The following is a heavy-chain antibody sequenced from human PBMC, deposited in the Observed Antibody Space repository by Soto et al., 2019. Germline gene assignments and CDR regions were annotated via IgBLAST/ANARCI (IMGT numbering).Heavy chain of an antibody. J-gene: IGHJ4*02. V-gene: IGHV4-39*01. CDR1: GGSITRNDHY. CDR2: IKSSGST. Sequence: QLQLQESGPGLVRPSETLSLICTVSGGSITRNDHYWGWIRQSPGKGLEWIGDIKSSGSTNYNLSLMSRVRMSVETSKNQFSLKMNSVTAADTAVYYCARLGSSGWYQGSYFDYWGQGTLVTVSS. CDR3: ARLGSSGWYQGSYFDY. D-gene: IGHD6-19*01.